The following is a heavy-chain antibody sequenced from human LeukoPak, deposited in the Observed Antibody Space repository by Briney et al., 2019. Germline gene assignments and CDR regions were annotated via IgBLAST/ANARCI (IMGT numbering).Heavy chain of an antibody. CDR1: GGSFSGYY. J-gene: IGHJ4*02. V-gene: IGHV4-34*01. CDR2: INHSGST. D-gene: IGHD6-19*01. CDR3: ARAYGYSSGRYFYFDY. Sequence: SETLSLTCAVYGGSFSGYYWSWIRQPPGKGLEWIGEINHSGSTNYNPSLKSRVTISVDTSKNQFSLKLSSVTAADTAVYYCARAYGYSSGRYFYFDYWGQGTLVTVSS.